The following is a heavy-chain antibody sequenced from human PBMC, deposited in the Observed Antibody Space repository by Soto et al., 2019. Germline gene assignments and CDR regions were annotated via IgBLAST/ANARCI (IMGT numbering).Heavy chain of an antibody. D-gene: IGHD4-17*01. CDR3: ARGPLNDYGGNSHAFDI. Sequence: SVKVSCKASGGTFSGYAISWVRQAPGQGLEWMGGIIPIFGTANYAQKFQGRVTITADESTSTAYMELSSLRSEDTAVYYCARGPLNDYGGNSHAFDIWGQGTMVTVSS. CDR2: IIPIFGTA. V-gene: IGHV1-69*13. J-gene: IGHJ3*02. CDR1: GGTFSGYA.